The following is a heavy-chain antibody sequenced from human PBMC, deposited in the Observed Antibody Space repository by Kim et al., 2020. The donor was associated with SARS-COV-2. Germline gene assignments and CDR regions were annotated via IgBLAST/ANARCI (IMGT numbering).Heavy chain of an antibody. V-gene: IGHV3-23*01. CDR1: GFMFRSYA. D-gene: IGHD2-21*02. Sequence: GGSLRLSCAASGFMFRSYAMIWVRQAPGKGLQWVSGISDSGGSTYYADSVKGRFTISRDNSKNTLFLQMNSLRAEDTALYYCAKSSCTGDCYRYVDYWGQGTLRTVSS. CDR3: AKSSCTGDCYRYVDY. CDR2: ISDSGGST. J-gene: IGHJ4*02.